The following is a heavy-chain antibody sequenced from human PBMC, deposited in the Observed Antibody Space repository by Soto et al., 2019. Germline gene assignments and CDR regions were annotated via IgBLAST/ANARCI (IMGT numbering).Heavy chain of an antibody. Sequence: PSETLSLTCTVSGGSISYEYYHWTWIRQSPGKGLEWIGYIHYSGSIIYNPSFKSRVTISVDTSKNQFSLQLSSVTAAGTAVYFCAREDDGGDRDYYGLDVWGQGTTVTVSS. CDR3: AREDDGGDRDYYGLDV. V-gene: IGHV4-30-4*08. CDR1: GGSISYEYYH. D-gene: IGHD2-21*02. J-gene: IGHJ6*02. CDR2: IHYSGSI.